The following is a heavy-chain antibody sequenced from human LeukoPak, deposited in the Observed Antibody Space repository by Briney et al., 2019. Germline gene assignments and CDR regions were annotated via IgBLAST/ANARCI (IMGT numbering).Heavy chain of an antibody. CDR2: MNPNSGNT. D-gene: IGHD4-17*01. V-gene: IGHV1-8*01. Sequence: GASVKVSCKASGYTFTSYDINWVRQATGQGLEWMGWMNPNSGNTGYAQKFQGRDTMTRNTSISTAYMELSSLRSEDTAVYCCARVPYGDSAEYFQHWGQGTLVTVSS. J-gene: IGHJ1*01. CDR1: GYTFTSYD. CDR3: ARVPYGDSAEYFQH.